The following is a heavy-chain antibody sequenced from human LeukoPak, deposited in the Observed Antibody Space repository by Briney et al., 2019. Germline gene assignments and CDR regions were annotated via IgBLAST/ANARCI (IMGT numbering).Heavy chain of an antibody. D-gene: IGHD3-22*01. Sequence: ASETLSFTCAVSGYSISSGYYWGWIRQPPGKGLEWIGSIYHSGSTYYNPSLKSRVTISVDTSKNQFSLKLSSVTAADTAVYYCARPNTYYYDSSGYYFSDAFDIWGQGTMVTVSS. CDR3: ARPNTYYYDSSGYYFSDAFDI. CDR2: IYHSGST. CDR1: GYSISSGYY. V-gene: IGHV4-38-2*01. J-gene: IGHJ3*02.